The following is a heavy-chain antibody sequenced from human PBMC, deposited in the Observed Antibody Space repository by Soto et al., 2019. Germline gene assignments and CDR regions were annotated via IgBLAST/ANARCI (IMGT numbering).Heavy chain of an antibody. CDR3: AYGGIDGTT. CDR1: GFSFSDYG. J-gene: IGHJ4*02. D-gene: IGHD1-20*01. V-gene: IGHV3-33*03. CDR2: IWYDGTKK. Sequence: QVHLVESGGGVVQPGTSLRVSCAASGFSFSDYGMHWFRQVPGKGLEWVAVIWYDGTKKYYADSVKGRFTISRDNPKQMLYLQMDSLRAEDTAVYFCAYGGIDGTTWGQGTLVTVSS.